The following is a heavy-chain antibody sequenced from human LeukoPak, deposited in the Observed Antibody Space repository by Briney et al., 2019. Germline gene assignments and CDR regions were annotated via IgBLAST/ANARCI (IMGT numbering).Heavy chain of an antibody. V-gene: IGHV4-34*01. Sequence: TSETLSLTCAVYGGSFSGYYWSWIRQPPGKGMEWIGEINHSGSTNYNPSLKSRVTISVDTSKNQFSLKLSSVTAADTAVYYCARRDGDILTGNFFHYFDYWGQGTLVTVSS. J-gene: IGHJ4*02. D-gene: IGHD3-9*01. CDR3: ARRDGDILTGNFFHYFDY. CDR1: GGSFSGYY. CDR2: INHSGST.